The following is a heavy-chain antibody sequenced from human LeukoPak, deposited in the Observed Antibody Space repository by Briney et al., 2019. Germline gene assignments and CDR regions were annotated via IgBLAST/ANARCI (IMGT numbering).Heavy chain of an antibody. D-gene: IGHD3-22*01. CDR3: ARSRGTTSWYYYDSSGYYLDY. Sequence: GGSLRLSCAASGFTFSSYWMSWVRQALGKGLEWVANIKQDGSEKYYVDSVKGRFTISRDNAKNSLYLQMNSLRAEDTAVYYCARSRGTTSWYYYDSSGYYLDYWGQGTLVTVSS. CDR1: GFTFSSYW. V-gene: IGHV3-7*01. CDR2: IKQDGSEK. J-gene: IGHJ4*02.